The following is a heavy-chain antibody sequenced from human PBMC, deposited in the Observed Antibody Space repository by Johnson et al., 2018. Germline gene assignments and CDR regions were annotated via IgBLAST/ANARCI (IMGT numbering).Heavy chain of an antibody. Sequence: QVQLVESGGGVVQPGRSLRLSCAASGFTFSSYGMHWVRQAPGKGLEWVAVISYDGTNKYYADSVKGRFTISRDNSKNTLYLQMNSLRAEDTAVYYCARVEGNYYESSGYPFDALDIWGQGTTVTVSS. J-gene: IGHJ3*02. D-gene: IGHD3-22*01. CDR2: ISYDGTNK. V-gene: IGHV3-30*03. CDR3: ARVEGNYYESSGYPFDALDI. CDR1: GFTFSSYG.